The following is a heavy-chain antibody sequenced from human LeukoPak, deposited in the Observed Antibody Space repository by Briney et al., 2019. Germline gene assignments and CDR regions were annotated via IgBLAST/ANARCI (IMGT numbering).Heavy chain of an antibody. CDR3: ARDTYRFDDY. CDR1: GGTFSHGG. J-gene: IGHJ4*02. V-gene: IGHV3-7*01. Sequence: GRSLRLSCAASGGTFSHGGISWGWKGPPQGLEWVASIKEDGSDKYYVDSVKGRFTISRDNAKNSQYLQMNSLRVEDTAVYYCARDTYRFDDYWGQGTLVTVSS. CDR2: IKEDGSDK.